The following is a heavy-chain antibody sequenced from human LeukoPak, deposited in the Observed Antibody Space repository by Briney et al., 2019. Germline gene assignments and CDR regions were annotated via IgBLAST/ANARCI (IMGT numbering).Heavy chain of an antibody. CDR1: GYTFTGYY. D-gene: IGHD2-15*01. V-gene: IGHV1-2*02. CDR2: INPNSGGT. CDR3: ARYLGFCSGGSCRFDI. J-gene: IGHJ3*02. Sequence: ASVKVSCKASGYTFTGYYIHWVRQAPGQGLEWMGWINPNSGGTNYAQKFQGRVTMTRDTSISSAYLELSRLRSDDTAVYYCARYLGFCSGGSCRFDIWGQGTMVTVSS.